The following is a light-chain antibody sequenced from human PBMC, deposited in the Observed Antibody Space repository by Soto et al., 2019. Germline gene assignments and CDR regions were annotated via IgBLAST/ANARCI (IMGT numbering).Light chain of an antibody. CDR2: GAS. V-gene: IGKV3-20*01. CDR3: HQYNGWPRT. CDR1: QSVSSTY. J-gene: IGKJ1*01. Sequence: EIVLTQSPGTLSLSPGERATLSCRASQSVSSTYLAWYQQKPGQAPRLLIYGASSRATGIPDRFSGSGSGTEFTLTITSLQSGDFAVYYCHQYNGWPRTFGQGTKVDIK.